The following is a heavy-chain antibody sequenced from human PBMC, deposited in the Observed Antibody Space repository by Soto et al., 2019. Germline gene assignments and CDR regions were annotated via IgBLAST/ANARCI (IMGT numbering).Heavy chain of an antibody. J-gene: IGHJ6*02. CDR2: IWYDGSNK. CDR3: ARWQDDSYGMDV. V-gene: IGHV3-33*01. Sequence: QVQLVESGGGVVQPGRSLRLSCAASGFTFSNDGMHWVRQAPGKGLEWVAVIWYDGSNKYYADSVKGRFTISRDNSKNTLYLQMNSLRAEDTAVYYCARWQDDSYGMDVWGQGTTVTVSS. D-gene: IGHD3-22*01. CDR1: GFTFSNDG.